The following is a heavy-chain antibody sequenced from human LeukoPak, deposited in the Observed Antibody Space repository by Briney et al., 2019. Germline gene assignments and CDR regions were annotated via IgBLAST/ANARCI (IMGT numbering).Heavy chain of an antibody. D-gene: IGHD5/OR15-5a*01. J-gene: IGHJ4*02. Sequence: GESLKISCKASGYSFTNYWISWVRQMPGKGLEWMGNIDPSDSYTNYSPSFQGHVTISTDKSISTAYPQWSSLKASDTAMYYCARHQSGVYDLYYFDYWGQGTLVTVSS. CDR2: IDPSDSYT. V-gene: IGHV5-10-1*01. CDR1: GYSFTNYW. CDR3: ARHQSGVYDLYYFDY.